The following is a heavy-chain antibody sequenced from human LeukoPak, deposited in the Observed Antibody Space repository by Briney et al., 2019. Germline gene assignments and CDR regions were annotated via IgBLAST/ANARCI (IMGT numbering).Heavy chain of an antibody. D-gene: IGHD6-19*01. J-gene: IGHJ4*02. CDR3: AKAKYSSGWSGGDY. Sequence: GRSLRLSCSASGFTFSYYAIHWVRQAPGKGLEWVALIWSDGSNKYYADSVKGRITISRDNSKNTVYLQMNSLRAEDTAVYYCAKAKYSSGWSGGDYWGQGTLVTVSS. CDR1: GFTFSYYA. V-gene: IGHV3-33*06. CDR2: IWSDGSNK.